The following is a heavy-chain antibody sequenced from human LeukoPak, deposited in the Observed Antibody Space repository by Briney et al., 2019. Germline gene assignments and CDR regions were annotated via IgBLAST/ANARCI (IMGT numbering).Heavy chain of an antibody. Sequence: GGSLRLSCAASGFTVNSNYMGWLRQAPGKGLEWVSVIYGDGRTYSADSVKGRFTLSRDNSKNTLYLQMSSLRAEGTAVYYCARRRATSWSFDSWGQGTLVTVSS. D-gene: IGHD6-13*01. V-gene: IGHV3-66*04. J-gene: IGHJ4*02. CDR3: ARRRATSWSFDS. CDR2: IYGDGRT. CDR1: GFTVNSNY.